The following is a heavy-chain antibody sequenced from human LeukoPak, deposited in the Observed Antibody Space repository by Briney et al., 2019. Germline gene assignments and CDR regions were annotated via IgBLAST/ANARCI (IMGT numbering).Heavy chain of an antibody. D-gene: IGHD3-10*01. J-gene: IGHJ5*02. CDR2: ISWNGDTI. CDR1: GFDFHDYM. CDR3: SSTFGSGSYLHS. Sequence: GGSLRLSCAASGFDFHDYMMHWVRQPPGKSLEWVSEISWNGDTIGYADSVKGRFIISRDNARRSLYLQMNSLRPEDTAFYYCSSTFGSGSYLHSWGQGTLVAVSS. V-gene: IGHV3-9*01.